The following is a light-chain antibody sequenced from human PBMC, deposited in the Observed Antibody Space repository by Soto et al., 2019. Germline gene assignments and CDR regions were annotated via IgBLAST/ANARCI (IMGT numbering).Light chain of an antibody. Sequence: QSALTQPASVSGSPGQSITISCSGTNSDIGGYNFVSWYQQHPDKAPNLLIYEVSNRPSGVSNRFSGSKSGNTASLTISGLQAEDEAHYYCSSYSTSSTLVFGGGTKLTVL. V-gene: IGLV2-14*01. CDR3: SSYSTSSTLV. CDR2: EVS. J-gene: IGLJ2*01. CDR1: NSDIGGYNF.